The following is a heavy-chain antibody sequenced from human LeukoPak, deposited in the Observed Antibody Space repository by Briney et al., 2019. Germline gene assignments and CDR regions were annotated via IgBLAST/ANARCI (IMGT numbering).Heavy chain of an antibody. J-gene: IGHJ4*02. Sequence: GGSLRLSCATSGFPFSDFSMSWVRQAPGKELEWISTTNSGGTSTYYAESVKGRFTISRDNSKNTLYLQMSSLRVEDTAVYYCAKQSYARSLGEGGPGTLVSVSS. CDR3: AKQSYARSLGE. CDR1: GFPFSDFS. V-gene: IGHV3-23*01. D-gene: IGHD2-8*01. CDR2: TNSGGTST.